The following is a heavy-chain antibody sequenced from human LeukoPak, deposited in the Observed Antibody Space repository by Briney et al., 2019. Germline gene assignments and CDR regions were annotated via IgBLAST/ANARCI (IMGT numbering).Heavy chain of an antibody. D-gene: IGHD3-22*01. V-gene: IGHV1-18*01. CDR2: ISAYNGNT. J-gene: IGHJ5*02. Sequence: EASVKVSCKASGYTFTSYGISWVRQAPGQGLEWMGWISAYNGNTNYAQKLQGRVTMTTDTSTSTAYMELRSLRSDDTAVYYCARDLAHDSSGYYLPWGQGTLVTVSS. CDR3: ARDLAHDSSGYYLP. CDR1: GYTFTSYG.